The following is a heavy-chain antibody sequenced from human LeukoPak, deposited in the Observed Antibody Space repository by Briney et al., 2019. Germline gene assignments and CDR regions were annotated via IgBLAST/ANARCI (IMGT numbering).Heavy chain of an antibody. CDR1: GFTFSSYV. CDR3: ARGYSGYFYY. CDR2: IWYDGSNK. J-gene: IGHJ4*02. V-gene: IGHV3-33*01. Sequence: PGGSLRLSCAASGFTFSSYVMHWVRQAPGKGLEWVAVIWYDGSNKYYADSVQGRFTISRDNSKSTLYLQMNSLRAEDTAVYYCARGYSGYFYYWGQGTLVTVSS. D-gene: IGHD5-12*01.